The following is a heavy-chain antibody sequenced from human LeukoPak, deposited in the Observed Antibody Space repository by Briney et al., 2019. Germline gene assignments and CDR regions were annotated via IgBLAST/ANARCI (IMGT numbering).Heavy chain of an antibody. V-gene: IGHV1-8*03. CDR1: GYTFTSYD. D-gene: IGHD3-10*01. J-gene: IGHJ5*02. CDR2: MNPNSGNT. Sequence: ASVKVSCKASGYTFTSYDINWVRQATGQGLEWMGWMNPNSGNTGYAQKFQGRVTITRNTSISTAYMELSSLRSEDTAVYYCAGAPRITMVRGVIYWFDPWGQGTLVTVSS. CDR3: AGAPRITMVRGVIYWFDP.